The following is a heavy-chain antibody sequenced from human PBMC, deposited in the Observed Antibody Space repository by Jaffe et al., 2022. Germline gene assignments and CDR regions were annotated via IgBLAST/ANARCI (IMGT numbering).Heavy chain of an antibody. CDR3: TRGGGDL. Sequence: EEQLVESGGGSVQPGGSLRLSCAASGFNFRSTWMNWVRQTPGSGLEWVALIEEGESRKYYVDSVKGRFTISRDNANNFLFLQMNNLRVDDTAIYYCTRGGGDLWGQGTLVTVSS. J-gene: IGHJ5*02. CDR1: GFNFRSTW. V-gene: IGHV3-7*03. CDR2: IEEGESRK. D-gene: IGHD1-26*01.